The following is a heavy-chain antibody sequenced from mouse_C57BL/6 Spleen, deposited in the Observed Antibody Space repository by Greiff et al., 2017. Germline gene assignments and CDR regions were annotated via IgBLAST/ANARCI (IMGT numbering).Heavy chain of an antibody. J-gene: IGHJ3*01. Sequence: EVKLVESGGGLVKPGGSLKLSCAASGFTFSSYAMSWVRQTPEKRLEWVATISDGGSYTYYPDNVKGRFTISRDNAKNNLYLQMSHLKSEDTAMYYCAAGSSYAWFAYWGQGTLVTVSA. V-gene: IGHV5-4*03. CDR3: AAGSSYAWFAY. CDR1: GFTFSSYA. D-gene: IGHD1-1*01. CDR2: ISDGGSYT.